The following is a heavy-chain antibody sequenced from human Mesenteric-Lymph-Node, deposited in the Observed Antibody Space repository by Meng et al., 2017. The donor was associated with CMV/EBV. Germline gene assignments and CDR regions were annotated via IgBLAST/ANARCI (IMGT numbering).Heavy chain of an antibody. CDR1: GFTVSSNY. V-gene: IGHV3-53*01. D-gene: IGHD2-2*01. CDR3: ARAGRTYCSSTSCPLAYPFDY. Sequence: GESLKISCAASGFTVSSNYMSWVRQAPGKGLEWVSVIYSGGSTYYADSVKGRFTISRDNSKNTLYLQMNSLRAEDTAVYYCARAGRTYCSSTSCPLAYPFDYWGQGTLVTVSS. CDR2: IYSGGST. J-gene: IGHJ4*02.